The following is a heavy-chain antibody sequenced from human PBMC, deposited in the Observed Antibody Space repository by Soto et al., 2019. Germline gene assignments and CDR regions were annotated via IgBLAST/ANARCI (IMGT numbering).Heavy chain of an antibody. CDR1: GFTFSSYA. V-gene: IGHV3-30-3*01. D-gene: IGHD4-17*01. CDR2: IFHDGSDE. J-gene: IGHJ3*02. Sequence: QVQLVESGGGVVQPGRSLRLSCAGSGFTFSSYAMHWVRQAPGKGLEWVAVIFHDGSDEYYADSVKGRLTVSRDNSKNALNIHLNSMKPEDTVVYYCVTVHTYGPDAFDIWGQGTMVTVTT. CDR3: VTVHTYGPDAFDI.